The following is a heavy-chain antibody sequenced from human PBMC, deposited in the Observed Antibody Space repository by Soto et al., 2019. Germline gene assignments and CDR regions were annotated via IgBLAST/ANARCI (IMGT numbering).Heavy chain of an antibody. D-gene: IGHD2-21*02. CDR3: AREADRGFRTEVVTAIHYYYGMDV. CDR1: GFTFSSYA. V-gene: IGHV3-30-3*01. CDR2: ISYDGSNK. J-gene: IGHJ6*02. Sequence: GGSLRLSCAASGFTFSSYAMHWVRQAPGKGLEWVAVISYDGSNKYYADSVKGRFTISRDNSKNTLYLQMNSLRAEDTAVYYCAREADRGFRTEVVTAIHYYYGMDVWGQGTTVTVSS.